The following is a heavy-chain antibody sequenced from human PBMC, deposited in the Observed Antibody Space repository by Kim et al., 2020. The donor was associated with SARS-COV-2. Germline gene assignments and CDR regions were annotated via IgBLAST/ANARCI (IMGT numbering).Heavy chain of an antibody. CDR2: IYPGDSDT. J-gene: IGHJ3*02. V-gene: IGHV5-51*01. D-gene: IGHD1-26*01. Sequence: GESLKISCKGSAYSFSTYWIGWVRQKPGKGLEWMGIIYPGDSDTRYSPSFQGQVTISADKSISTAFLQWSSLKASDTAMYYCARHEIVGSTVSHFDIWGQGTMVTVSP. CDR1: AYSFSTYW. CDR3: ARHEIVGSTVSHFDI.